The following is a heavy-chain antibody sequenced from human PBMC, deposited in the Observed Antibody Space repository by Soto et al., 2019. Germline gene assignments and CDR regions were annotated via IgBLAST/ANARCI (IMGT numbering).Heavy chain of an antibody. CDR3: ARVKELIWFGEPNWYFDL. Sequence: GGSLRLSCRASGYDFRTYSMNWVRQAPGQGLEWIAYVSLDSDTIQYADSVKGRFTISRDDAENSLYLQMDSLRDEDTAVYYCARVKELIWFGEPNWYFDLWGRGTLVTVSS. CDR1: GYDFRTYS. J-gene: IGHJ2*01. CDR2: VSLDSDTI. V-gene: IGHV3-48*02. D-gene: IGHD3-10*01.